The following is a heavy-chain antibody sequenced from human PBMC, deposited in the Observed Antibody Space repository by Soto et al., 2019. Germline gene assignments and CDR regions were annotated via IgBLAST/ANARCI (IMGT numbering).Heavy chain of an antibody. CDR1: GGTFSSYA. Sequence: QVQLVQSGAEVKKPGSSVKVSCKASGGTFSSYAISWVRQAPGQGLEWMGGIIPISDTTNYAQKFQGRVTITADESTSTAYMELSSLRSEDTAVYYCARSQGSSTSLEIYYYYYDGMDGWGQGNTVTVSS. CDR3: ARSQGSSTSLEIYYYYYDGMDG. CDR2: IIPISDTT. J-gene: IGHJ6*02. D-gene: IGHD2-2*01. V-gene: IGHV1-69*01.